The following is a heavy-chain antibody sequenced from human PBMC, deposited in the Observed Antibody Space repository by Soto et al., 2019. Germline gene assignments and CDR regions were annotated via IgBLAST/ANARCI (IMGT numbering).Heavy chain of an antibody. J-gene: IGHJ4*02. V-gene: IGHV3-30-3*01. CDR2: ISYDGSNK. CDR3: ARARWAD. Sequence: LRLSCAASGFTFSSYAMHWVRQAPGKGLEWVAVISYDGSNKYYADSVKGRFTISRDNSKNTLYLQMNSLRAEDTAVYYCARARWADWGQGTLVTVSS. CDR1: GFTFSSYA. D-gene: IGHD3-16*01.